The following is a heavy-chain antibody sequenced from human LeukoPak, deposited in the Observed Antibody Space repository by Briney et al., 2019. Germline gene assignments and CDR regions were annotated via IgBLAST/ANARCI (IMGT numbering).Heavy chain of an antibody. J-gene: IGHJ3*02. CDR2: ISWNSGSI. Sequence: GGSLRLSCAASGFTFDDYAMHWVRQAPGKGLEWVSGISWNSGSIGYADSVKGRFTISRDNAKNSLYLQMNSLRAEDMALYYCANDNARYYHGSGSYSSAFDIWGQGTMVTVSS. CDR1: GFTFDDYA. D-gene: IGHD3-10*01. CDR3: ANDNARYYHGSGSYSSAFDI. V-gene: IGHV3-9*03.